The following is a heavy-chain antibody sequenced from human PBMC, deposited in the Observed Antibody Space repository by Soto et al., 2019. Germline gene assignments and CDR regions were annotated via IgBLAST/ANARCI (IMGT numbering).Heavy chain of an antibody. CDR1: GGPFSTSS. D-gene: IGHD2-15*01. Sequence: QLQRVQSGTEVKEPGSSVKVSCKASGGPFSTSSFVWVRQGPGQGLEWMGGIIPIFTRTNFAQKFQGRVTFSADESTRTTYMELRSLTSEDTAIYYCARDVVRSTAGDSWGQGTLVTVSS. CDR3: ARDVVRSTAGDS. V-gene: IGHV1-69*01. CDR2: IIPIFTRT. J-gene: IGHJ4*02.